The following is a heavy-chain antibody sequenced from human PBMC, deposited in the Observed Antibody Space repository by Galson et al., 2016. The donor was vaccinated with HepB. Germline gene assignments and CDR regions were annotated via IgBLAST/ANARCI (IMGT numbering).Heavy chain of an antibody. D-gene: IGHD3-16*01. V-gene: IGHV3-23*01. CDR1: GFTFSTYA. CDR2: LTGSGNNE. CDR3: AKDEGPGYAYALDH. J-gene: IGHJ4*02. Sequence: SLRLSCAASGFTFSTYAINWVRQAPGKGLEWVSTLTGSGNNEFYRDSVKGRFTISRNNSRNTVYLQMNRLRVEDTAIYYCAKDEGPGYAYALDHWGQGTLVTVSS.